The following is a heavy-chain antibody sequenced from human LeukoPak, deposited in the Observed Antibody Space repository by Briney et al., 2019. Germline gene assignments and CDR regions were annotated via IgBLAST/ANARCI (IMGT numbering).Heavy chain of an antibody. V-gene: IGHV1-2*02. CDR1: GYIFIDYY. D-gene: IGHD2-15*01. J-gene: IGHJ4*02. Sequence: ASVKASCKASGYIFIDYYLHWVRLVPGHGLEWIGWISPKTGGTNFAQKFQGRVTMTGDTSMDTVYMEVTRLTSDDTALYYCAREHDLGYCSGAKCYGGDYFDNWGQGTLVTVSS. CDR2: ISPKTGGT. CDR3: AREHDLGYCSGAKCYGGDYFDN.